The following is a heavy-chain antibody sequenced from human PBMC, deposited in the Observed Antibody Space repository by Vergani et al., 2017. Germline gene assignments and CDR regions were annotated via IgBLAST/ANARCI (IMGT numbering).Heavy chain of an antibody. D-gene: IGHD4-17*01. CDR3: ARCSNNHYYGFYYYYYYMDV. V-gene: IGHV1-69*06. CDR1: GGTFSSYA. CDR2: IIPIFGTA. Sequence: QVQLVQSGAEVKKPGSSVKVSCKASGGTFSSYAISWVRQAPGQGLEWMGGIIPIFGTANYAQNFQGRVTMTANKSPSTAYMELSSLRSEDTAVYYCARCSNNHYYGFYYYYYYMDVWGKGTTVTVSS. J-gene: IGHJ6*03.